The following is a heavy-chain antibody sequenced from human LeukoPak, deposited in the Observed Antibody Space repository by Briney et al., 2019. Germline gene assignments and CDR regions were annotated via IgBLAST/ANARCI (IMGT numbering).Heavy chain of an antibody. V-gene: IGHV1-2*02. J-gene: IGHJ5*02. D-gene: IGHD3-10*01. CDR3: ARLHDYYGSGSSQKEFDP. CDR2: INPNSGGT. CDR1: GYTFTSYG. Sequence: ASVKVSCKASGYTFTSYGISWVRQAPGQGLEWMGWINPNSGGTNYAQKFQGRVTMTRDTSISTAYMELSRLRSDDTAVYYCARLHDYYGSGSSQKEFDPWGQGTLVTVSS.